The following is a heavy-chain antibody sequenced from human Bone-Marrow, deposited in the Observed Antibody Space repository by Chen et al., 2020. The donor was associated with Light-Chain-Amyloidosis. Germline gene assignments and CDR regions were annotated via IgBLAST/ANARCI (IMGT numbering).Heavy chain of an antibody. D-gene: IGHD3-9*01. V-gene: IGHV4-38-2*01. CDR3: SSSEELRYFDRFFYCFDY. Sequence: QLQLQESGPGLVKPSETLSLTCAVSGFSIRNSYFWGWIRQPPGKGLEWIGNVSHNGNTYYNPSLKRLFTISVDTSTNQFSLRLRSVSAADTAVYFCSSSEELRYFDRFFYCFDYWGQGALVTVST. J-gene: IGHJ4*02. CDR2: VSHNGNT. CDR1: GFSIRNSYF.